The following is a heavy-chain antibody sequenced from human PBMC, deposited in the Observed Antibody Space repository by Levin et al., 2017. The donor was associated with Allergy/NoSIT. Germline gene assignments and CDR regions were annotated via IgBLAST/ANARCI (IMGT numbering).Heavy chain of an antibody. CDR2: MNPNSGNT. D-gene: IGHD2-15*01. V-gene: IGHV1-8*01. Sequence: KPGESLKISCKASGYTFTSYDINWVRQATGQGLEWMGWMNPNSGNTGYAQQFQGRVTVTRNTSITTAYMELSSLRSEDTAVYYCARGGFCSGGSCYFDYWGQGTLVTVSS. CDR3: ARGGFCSGGSCYFDY. CDR1: GYTFTSYD. J-gene: IGHJ4*02.